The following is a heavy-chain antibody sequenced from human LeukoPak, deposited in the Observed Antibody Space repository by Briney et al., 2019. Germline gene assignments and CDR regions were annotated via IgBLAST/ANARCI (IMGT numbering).Heavy chain of an antibody. CDR2: INHNGNVI. J-gene: IGHJ4*02. D-gene: IGHD3-9*01. V-gene: IGHV3-7*01. Sequence: GGSLRLSCAASGFTFSSYWMNWARQAPGKGLEWVASINHNGNVIYYVDSVKGRFTISRDNAKNSLHLQMNSLRAEDTAVYYCARWDDLLLIDYWGQGTLVTVSS. CDR3: ARWDDLLLIDY. CDR1: GFTFSSYW.